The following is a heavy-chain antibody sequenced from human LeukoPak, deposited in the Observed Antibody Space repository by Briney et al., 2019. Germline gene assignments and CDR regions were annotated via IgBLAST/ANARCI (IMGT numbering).Heavy chain of an antibody. J-gene: IGHJ4*02. D-gene: IGHD3-22*01. Sequence: ASVKVSCKASGYTFTSYAMHWVRQAPGQRLEWMGWINAGNGNTKYSQKFQGRVTITRDTSASTAYMELSSLRSEDTAVYYCARGTNYYDGSGYYDLFDYWGQGTLVTVSS. V-gene: IGHV1-3*01. CDR2: INAGNGNT. CDR3: ARGTNYYDGSGYYDLFDY. CDR1: GYTFTSYA.